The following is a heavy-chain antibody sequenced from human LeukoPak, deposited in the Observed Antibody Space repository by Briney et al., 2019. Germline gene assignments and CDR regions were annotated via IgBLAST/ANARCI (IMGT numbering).Heavy chain of an antibody. Sequence: PSQTLSLTCTVSDDSIYTSTYYWSWIRQPAGGGLEWIGRISTSGSTNYNPSLKSRVTMSVDTSKTQFSLKLSSVTAADTAVYYCARLDPRMDAFDIWGQGQWSPSLQ. D-gene: IGHD3/OR15-3a*01. J-gene: IGHJ3*02. V-gene: IGHV4-61*02. CDR1: DDSIYTSTYY. CDR3: ARLDPRMDAFDI. CDR2: ISTSGST.